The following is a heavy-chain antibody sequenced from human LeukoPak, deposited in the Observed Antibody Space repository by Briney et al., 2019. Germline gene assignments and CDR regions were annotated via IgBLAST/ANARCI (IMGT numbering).Heavy chain of an antibody. CDR2: ISSSPTYI. J-gene: IGHJ5*02. V-gene: IGHV3-21*01. D-gene: IGHD1-1*01. CDR1: GFTFSTYS. CDR3: VRELRYRRFDP. Sequence: PGGSLRLSCAASGFTFSTYSMNWVRQAPGKGLEWVSSISSSPTYIYYADSLQGRFTISRDNAKNSLYLQVDSLRAEDTAVYYCVRELRYRRFDPWGQGTLVTVSS.